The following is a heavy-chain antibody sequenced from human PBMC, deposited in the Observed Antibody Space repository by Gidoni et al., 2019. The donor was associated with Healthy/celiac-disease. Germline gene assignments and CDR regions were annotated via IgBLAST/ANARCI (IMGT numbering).Heavy chain of an antibody. CDR3: AKAPIVATAVYYFDY. D-gene: IGHD5-12*01. CDR2: IHHSGST. J-gene: IGHJ4*02. Sequence: QVQLQQWGAGLLKPSETLSLTCAVYGGSFSGYYWSWIRQPPGKGLEWIGEIHHSGSTNYNPSLKSRVTISVDTSKNQFSLKLSSVTAADTAVYYCAKAPIVATAVYYFDYWGQGTLVTVSS. CDR1: GGSFSGYY. V-gene: IGHV4-34*01.